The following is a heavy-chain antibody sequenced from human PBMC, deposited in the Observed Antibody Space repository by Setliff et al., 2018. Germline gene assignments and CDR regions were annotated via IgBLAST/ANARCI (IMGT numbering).Heavy chain of an antibody. Sequence: PSETLSLTCTVPGDSISSISYYWGWIRQPPGKGLEWIGTIYDSGKTYYNASLKSRLTISVDTSKNQFSLKLRSVTAADTAVYYCARTGTYRYFDYWGQGALVTVSS. V-gene: IGHV4-39*01. CDR2: IYDSGKT. CDR3: ARTGTYRYFDY. CDR1: GDSISSISYY. J-gene: IGHJ4*02. D-gene: IGHD1-1*01.